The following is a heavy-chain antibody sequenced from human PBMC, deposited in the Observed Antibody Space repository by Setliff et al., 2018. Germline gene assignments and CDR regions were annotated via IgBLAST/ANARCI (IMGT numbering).Heavy chain of an antibody. CDR3: ARDHSR. Sequence: SVKVSCKTSGGTFNSYGIDWVRQAPGQGLEWMGRSIPISGTTKYAQRFQDRVTMTTDTSTSTAYMELRSLRSDDTAVYYCARDHSRWGQGTLVTVSS. J-gene: IGHJ4*02. CDR2: SIPISGTT. CDR1: GGTFNSYG. V-gene: IGHV1-69*05.